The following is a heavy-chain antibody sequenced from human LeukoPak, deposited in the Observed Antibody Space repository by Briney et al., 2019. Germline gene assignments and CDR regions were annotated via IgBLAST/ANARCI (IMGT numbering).Heavy chain of an antibody. J-gene: IGHJ4*02. V-gene: IGHV5-51*01. D-gene: IGHD6-13*01. Sequence: GESLKISCKGSGYSFASYWIGWVRQMPGKGLEWMGIIYPGDSDTRYSPSFQGQVTISADKSISTAYLQWSSLKASDTAMYYCARRKSIAAAGTGFDYWGQGTLVTVSS. CDR2: IYPGDSDT. CDR3: ARRKSIAAAGTGFDY. CDR1: GYSFASYW.